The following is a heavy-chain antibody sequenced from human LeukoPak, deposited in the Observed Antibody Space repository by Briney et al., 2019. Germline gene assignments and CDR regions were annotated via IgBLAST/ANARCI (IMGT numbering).Heavy chain of an antibody. CDR3: ARDVVPAALTNWFDP. CDR2: ISISSTYI. V-gene: IGHV3-21*01. J-gene: IGHJ5*02. CDR1: GFTFSIYS. D-gene: IGHD2-2*01. Sequence: GASLRLSCAASGFTFSIYSMNWVRQAPGKWLESDSSISISSTYIYYADSVTVRFTISRDNAKNSLYLQMNSLRAEDTAVYYCARDVVPAALTNWFDPWGQGTLVTVSS.